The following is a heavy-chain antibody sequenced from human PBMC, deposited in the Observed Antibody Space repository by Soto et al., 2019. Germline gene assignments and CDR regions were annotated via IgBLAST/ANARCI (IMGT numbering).Heavy chain of an antibody. CDR1: EAPFTSFV. CDR3: ARWAVGATPYYYYGMDV. D-gene: IGHD1-26*01. J-gene: IGHJ6*02. CDR2: IVPIFGKA. V-gene: IGHV1-69*01. Sequence: QVQLVQSGAEVKKPGSSFKVSCKASEAPFTSFVSCWLRLAPEQGLNWLGGIVPIFGKANYAQKCQGRVTITADESTSTAYMELSSLRSEDTAVYYCARWAVGATPYYYYGMDVWGQGTTVTVSS.